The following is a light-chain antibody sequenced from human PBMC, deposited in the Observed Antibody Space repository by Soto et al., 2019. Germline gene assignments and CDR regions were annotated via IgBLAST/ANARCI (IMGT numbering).Light chain of an antibody. J-gene: IGLJ3*02. CDR3: AAWDDTLSGPV. Sequence: QSVLTQPPSASGTPGQRVTISCSGGNSNIGSNSVTWYQQFPRTAPKLLIYTSDQRPSGVPDRFSGCKSGTSASLAISGLQSEDEAEYYCAAWDDTLSGPVFGGGTKLTVL. CDR2: TSD. V-gene: IGLV1-44*01. CDR1: NSNIGSNS.